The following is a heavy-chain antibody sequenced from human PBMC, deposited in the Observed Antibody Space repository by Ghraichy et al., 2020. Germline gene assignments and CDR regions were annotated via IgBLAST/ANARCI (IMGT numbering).Heavy chain of an antibody. J-gene: IGHJ4*02. CDR3: ARYSPEQWLAH. D-gene: IGHD6-19*01. Sequence: ASVKVSCKAAGYTFTGYSMHWVRQAPGHGLEWMGWINTNSGGTKYAQKFQGRVAMTRDTSISTAYMELSRLISDDTAVYYCARYSPEQWLAHWGQGTLFTVSS. CDR1: GYTFTGYS. CDR2: INTNSGGT. V-gene: IGHV1-2*02.